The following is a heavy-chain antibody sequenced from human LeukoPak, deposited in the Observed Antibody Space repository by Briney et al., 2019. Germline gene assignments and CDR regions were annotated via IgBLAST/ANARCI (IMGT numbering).Heavy chain of an antibody. Sequence: GGSLRLSCAASGFTFSSYAMHWVRQAPGKGLEYVSAFSSNGGSTYYANSVKGRFTISRDNSKNTLYLQMGSLRAEDMAVYYCARSQLLWFGELNYYFDYWGQGTLVTVSS. CDR1: GFTFSSYA. CDR3: ARSQLLWFGELNYYFDY. V-gene: IGHV3-64*01. D-gene: IGHD3-10*01. J-gene: IGHJ4*02. CDR2: FSSNGGST.